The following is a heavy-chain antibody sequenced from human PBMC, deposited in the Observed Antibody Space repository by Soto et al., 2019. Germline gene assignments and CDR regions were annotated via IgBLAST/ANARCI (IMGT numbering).Heavy chain of an antibody. V-gene: IGHV3-23*01. CDR3: AKDKGGGSYYSLYAFDI. CDR2: FRTGGDDATT. J-gene: IGHJ3*02. Sequence: PGGSLRLSCAASGFTFSTYGMNWVRQAPGKGLEWVSGFRTGGDDATTYYADSVKGRFTISRDNSKNTLYLQMNSLRAEDTAVYYCAKDKGGGSYYSLYAFDIWGQGTMVTVS. D-gene: IGHD1-26*01. CDR1: GFTFSTYG.